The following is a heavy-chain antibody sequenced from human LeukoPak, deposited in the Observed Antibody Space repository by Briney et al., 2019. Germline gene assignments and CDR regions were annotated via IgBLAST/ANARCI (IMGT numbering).Heavy chain of an antibody. D-gene: IGHD3-9*01. Sequence: ASVKVSCKASGYTFTGYYMHWVRQAPGQGLEWMGWINPNSGDTNYAQKFQGRVTMTRDTSISTAYMELSRLRSDDTAVYYCARDMGLYYDILTGYSPYYGMDVWGQGTTVTVSS. CDR3: ARDMGLYYDILTGYSPYYGMDV. V-gene: IGHV1-2*02. CDR1: GYTFTGYY. CDR2: INPNSGDT. J-gene: IGHJ6*02.